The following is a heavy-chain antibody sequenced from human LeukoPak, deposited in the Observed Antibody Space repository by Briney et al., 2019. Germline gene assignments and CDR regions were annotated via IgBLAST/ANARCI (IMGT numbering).Heavy chain of an antibody. J-gene: IGHJ4*02. Sequence: TSVKVSCKASGYTFTSYAMHWVRQAPGQRLEWMGWINAGNGNTKYSQKFQGRVTITRDTSASTAYMELSSLRSEDTAVFYCARTEMATILDFDYWGQGTLVTVSS. V-gene: IGHV1-3*01. CDR2: INAGNGNT. D-gene: IGHD5-24*01. CDR1: GYTFTSYA. CDR3: ARTEMATILDFDY.